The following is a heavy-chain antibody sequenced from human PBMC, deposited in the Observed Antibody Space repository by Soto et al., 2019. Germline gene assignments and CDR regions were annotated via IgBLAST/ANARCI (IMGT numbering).Heavy chain of an antibody. CDR2: IIPIFGTT. Sequence: SVKVSCKASGGTFGSDAITWVRQAPGQGLEWVGRIIPIFGTTNYAQNLQGRVTISADKSTLTSYMELHSLTSDDTALYYCARDRTDSGYYTNWLDPWGQGTQVTVS. CDR3: ARDRTDSGYYTNWLDP. CDR1: GGTFGSDA. V-gene: IGHV1-69*06. D-gene: IGHD3-22*01. J-gene: IGHJ5*02.